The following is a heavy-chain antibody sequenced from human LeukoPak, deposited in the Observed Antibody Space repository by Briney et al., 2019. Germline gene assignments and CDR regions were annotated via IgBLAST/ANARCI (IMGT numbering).Heavy chain of an antibody. J-gene: IGHJ4*02. Sequence: GASVTVSCKASGYTFTSYGISWVRQAPGQGLEWMGWISAYNGNTNYAQKLQGRVTMTTDTSTSTAYMELRSLRSDDTAVYYCARVIRGVAGSWYVDYWGQGTLVTVSS. V-gene: IGHV1-18*01. CDR2: ISAYNGNT. CDR1: GYTFTSYG. CDR3: ARVIRGVAGSWYVDY. D-gene: IGHD6-13*01.